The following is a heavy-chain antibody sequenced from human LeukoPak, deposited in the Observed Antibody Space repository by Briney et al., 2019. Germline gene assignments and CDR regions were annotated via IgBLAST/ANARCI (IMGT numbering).Heavy chain of an antibody. CDR2: TSPDGSIK. CDR1: GFTFSRYA. V-gene: IGHV3-30*03. CDR3: AAYADYGGAWPLDY. Sequence: GGSLRLSCAASGFTFSRYAMHWVRQAPGKGLEWVALTSPDGSIKNYADSVKGRFTISRDNSKNTLYLEVNSLRPEDTAVYYCAAYADYGGAWPLDYWGQGTLVTVSS. D-gene: IGHD4/OR15-4a*01. J-gene: IGHJ4*02.